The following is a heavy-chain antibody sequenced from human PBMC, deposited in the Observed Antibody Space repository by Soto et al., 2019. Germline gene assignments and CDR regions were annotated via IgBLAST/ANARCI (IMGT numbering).Heavy chain of an antibody. J-gene: IGHJ5*02. CDR2: IYWDDDK. CDR3: ARGERYYDILTGSPNNWFDP. V-gene: IGHV2-5*02. Sequence: SGPTLVNPTQTLTLTCTFSGFSLSTSGVGVGWIRQPPGKALEWLAVIYWDDDKRYSPSLKSRVTITKDTSKNQVVLTVTNMDPVDTGTYYCARGERYYDILTGSPNNWFDPWGQGTLVTVSS. D-gene: IGHD3-9*01. CDR1: GFSLSTSGVG.